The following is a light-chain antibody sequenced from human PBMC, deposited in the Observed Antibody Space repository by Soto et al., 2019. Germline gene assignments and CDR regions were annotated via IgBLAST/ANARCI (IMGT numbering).Light chain of an antibody. CDR2: AAS. Sequence: VVWTHSPCTLSLSPLERASLSFMASQSVSNSFLAWYQHKAGQSPRLLIYAASARAIGIPDRFSGSGSGTDFTLTISRLEPEDFAVYYCQQYGHSPRTFGQGTKVDIK. CDR1: QSVSNSF. J-gene: IGKJ1*01. CDR3: QQYGHSPRT. V-gene: IGKV3-20*01.